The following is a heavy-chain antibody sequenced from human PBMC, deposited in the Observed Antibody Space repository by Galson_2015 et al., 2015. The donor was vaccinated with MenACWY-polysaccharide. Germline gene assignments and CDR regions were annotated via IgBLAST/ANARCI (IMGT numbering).Heavy chain of an antibody. D-gene: IGHD1-14*01. CDR2: IKQDGSEK. CDR3: AKRRMLPGRIIGGDFDC. Sequence: SLRLSCAASGFTFSNYWMSWVRQAPGRGLEWVANIKQDGSEKYYVDSVKGRFTIFRDNSKNTLYLQMNSLIAEDTAVYFCAKRRMLPGRIIGGDFDCSGQGPQVSVSS. V-gene: IGHV3-7*03. CDR1: GFTFSNYW. J-gene: IGHJ4*01.